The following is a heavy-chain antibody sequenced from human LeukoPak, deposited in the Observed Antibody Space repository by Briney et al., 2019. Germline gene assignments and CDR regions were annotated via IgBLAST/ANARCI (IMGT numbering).Heavy chain of an antibody. Sequence: SETLSLTCAVSGYSVSPGYYWGWIRQSPGKGLEWIGSISHRGTTYHNPSLKSRIIISLDTSKNQFSLSLTSVTAADTATYYCTREQAGTIVDDWGQGTLVTVSS. V-gene: IGHV4-38-2*02. D-gene: IGHD1-1*01. CDR2: ISHRGTT. CDR3: TREQAGTIVDD. CDR1: GYSVSPGYY. J-gene: IGHJ4*02.